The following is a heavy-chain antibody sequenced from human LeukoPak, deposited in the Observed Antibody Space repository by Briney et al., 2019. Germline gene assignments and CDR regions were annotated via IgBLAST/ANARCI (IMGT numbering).Heavy chain of an antibody. Sequence: ASVKVSCKASGYTFTGYYMHWVRQAPGQGLEWTGWINPNSGGTNYAQKFQGRVTMTRDTSISTAYMELSRLRSDDTAVYYCARRKGSTNYYYYGMDVWGQGTTVTVSS. CDR3: ARRKGSTNYYYYGMDV. CDR1: GYTFTGYY. V-gene: IGHV1-2*02. CDR2: INPNSGGT. J-gene: IGHJ6*02.